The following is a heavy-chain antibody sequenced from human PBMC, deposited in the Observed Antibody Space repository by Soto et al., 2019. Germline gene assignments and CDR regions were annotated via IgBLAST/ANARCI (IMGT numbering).Heavy chain of an antibody. V-gene: IGHV3-53*01. CDR1: GFSVTANY. J-gene: IGHJ4*02. D-gene: IGHD5-12*01. CDR3: RGYGY. Sequence: EVQVVESGGGLIQPGGSLRLSCEVSGFSVTANYMSWVRQAPGKGLEWVSVIYSGGSTYYIDSVKGRFGISRDISKNTLYLQVNSLRAAATAVYYCRGYGYWGQGTLVTDSS. CDR2: IYSGGST.